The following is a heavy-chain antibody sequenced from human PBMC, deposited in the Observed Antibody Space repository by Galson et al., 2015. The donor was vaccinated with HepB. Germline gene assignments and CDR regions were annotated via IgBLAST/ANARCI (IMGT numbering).Heavy chain of an antibody. CDR3: ARDKRYCTTDVCYRDAFDI. D-gene: IGHD2-8*01. Sequence: SLRLSCAASGFSFSGHYMDWVRQAPGKGLEWVGRSRNKANSYTTEYAASVKGRFTISRDDSKNSLYLQMHSLKTEDTAVYYCARDKRYCTTDVCYRDAFDIWGQGTMVTVSS. J-gene: IGHJ3*02. CDR2: SRNKANSYTT. CDR1: GFSFSGHY. V-gene: IGHV3-72*01.